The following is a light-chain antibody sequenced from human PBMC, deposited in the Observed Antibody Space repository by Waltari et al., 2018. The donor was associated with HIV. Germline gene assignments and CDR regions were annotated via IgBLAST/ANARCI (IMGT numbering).Light chain of an antibody. CDR3: QQYDGSPPWT. CDR2: ATS. J-gene: IGKJ1*01. Sequence: EIVLTQSPGSLSLSPGERSNLSCRASQRVSSNYLAWYQQKPGQAPRLIIYATSSRATGIPDRVSGSGSGTDSTLSISRLEPEDFAVYYCQQYDGSPPWTFGQGTKVEIK. CDR1: QRVSSNY. V-gene: IGKV3-20*01.